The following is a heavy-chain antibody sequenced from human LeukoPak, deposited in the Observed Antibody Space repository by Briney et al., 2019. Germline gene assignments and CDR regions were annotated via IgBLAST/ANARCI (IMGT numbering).Heavy chain of an antibody. CDR1: GFPFSSYW. CDR3: ARSGGSSSLGY. CDR2: INTDGSST. J-gene: IGHJ4*02. V-gene: IGHV3-74*01. Sequence: GGSLRLSCAASGFPFSSYWMHWVRQAPGKGLVWVSHINTDGSSTTYADSVKGRLTISRDNAKNTLYLQMNSLRAEDTAVYYCARSGGSSSLGYWGQGTLVTVSS. D-gene: IGHD6-6*01.